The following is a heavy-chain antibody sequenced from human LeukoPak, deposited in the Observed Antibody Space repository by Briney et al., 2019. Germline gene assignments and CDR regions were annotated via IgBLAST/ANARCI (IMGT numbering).Heavy chain of an antibody. CDR3: TTDLVFGVVITAN. CDR2: IKSKTDGGTT. CDR1: GFTFSNAW. D-gene: IGHD3-3*01. Sequence: GESLRLSCAASGFTFSNAWMIWVRQAPWKGLEWVGSIKSKTDGGTTDYAAPVKGRFTISRDDSKNTLYLQMNSLKAEDTAVYYCTTDLVFGVVITANWGQGTLVTVSS. V-gene: IGHV3-15*01. J-gene: IGHJ4*02.